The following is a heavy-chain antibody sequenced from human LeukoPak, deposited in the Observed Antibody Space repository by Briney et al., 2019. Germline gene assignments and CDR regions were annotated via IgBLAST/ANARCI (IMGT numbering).Heavy chain of an antibody. CDR1: GGSISGFY. CDR3: ATRSLLSRYCSSTSCFDY. V-gene: IGHV4-59*08. J-gene: IGHJ4*02. Sequence: SETLSLTCTVSGGSISGFYWGWIRQPPGKGLEWIGFIYYSGSTNSNPSLKSRVTMSVDTSKNQFSLELSSVTAADTAVYYCATRSLLSRYCSSTSCFDYWGQGTLVTVSS. CDR2: IYYSGST. D-gene: IGHD2-2*01.